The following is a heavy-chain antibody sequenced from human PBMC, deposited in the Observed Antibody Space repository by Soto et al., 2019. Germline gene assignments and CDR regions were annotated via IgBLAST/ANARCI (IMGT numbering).Heavy chain of an antibody. Sequence: GGSLRLSCAASGFSLGSYWMHWVRQAPGNGLVWVSRVNDYGTTINYAESVEGRFTISRGDAKSEVYLQMNNLRAEDTPAYYCARGGLEPFDYWGQGALVTVSS. CDR1: GFSLGSYW. D-gene: IGHD1-1*01. CDR3: ARGGLEPFDY. J-gene: IGHJ4*02. CDR2: VNDYGTTI. V-gene: IGHV3-74*01.